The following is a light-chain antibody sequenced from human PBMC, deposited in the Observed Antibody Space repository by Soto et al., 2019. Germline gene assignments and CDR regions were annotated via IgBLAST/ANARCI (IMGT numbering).Light chain of an antibody. CDR1: SSNIGGNS. J-gene: IGLJ3*02. V-gene: IGLV1-51*01. CDR3: SSYVGSNNLV. CDR2: DDN. Sequence: QSVMTQPPSVSAAPGQTVTISCSGSSSNIGGNSVSWYQQLPGTAPKLLIYDDNKRPSGIPDRFSGSKSGTSATLGITGFQTGDEADYYCSSYVGSNNLVFGGGTKLTVL.